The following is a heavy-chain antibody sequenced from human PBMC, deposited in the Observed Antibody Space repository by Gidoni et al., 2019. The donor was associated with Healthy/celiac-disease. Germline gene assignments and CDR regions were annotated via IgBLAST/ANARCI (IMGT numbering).Heavy chain of an antibody. Sequence: QVQLQQSGPGLVKPSQTLSLTCAISGDSVSSNSAAWHWIRQSPSRGLEWLGRTYYRSKWYNDYAVSVKSRITINPDTSKNQFSLQLNSVTPEDTAVYYCARGVVVAATRGYYYYGMDVWGQGTTVTVSS. CDR3: ARGVVVAATRGYYYYGMDV. CDR2: TYYRSKWYN. J-gene: IGHJ6*02. V-gene: IGHV6-1*01. D-gene: IGHD2-15*01. CDR1: GDSVSSNSAA.